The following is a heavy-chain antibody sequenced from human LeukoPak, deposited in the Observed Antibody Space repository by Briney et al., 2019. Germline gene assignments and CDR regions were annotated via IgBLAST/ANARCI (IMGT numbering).Heavy chain of an antibody. CDR1: GVTFSSYA. CDR2: ISYDGSNK. Sequence: SGRSLRLSCAASGVTFSSYAMHWVRQAPGKELEWVAVISYDGSNKYYADSVKGRFTISRDNSKNTLYLQMNSLRAEDTAVYYCARVAAPIMYVDTAMFFDYWGQGTLVTVSS. D-gene: IGHD5-18*01. J-gene: IGHJ4*02. CDR3: ARVAAPIMYVDTAMFFDY. V-gene: IGHV3-30*04.